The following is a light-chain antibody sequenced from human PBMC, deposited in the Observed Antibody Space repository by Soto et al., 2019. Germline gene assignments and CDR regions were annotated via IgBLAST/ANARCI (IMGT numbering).Light chain of an antibody. V-gene: IGKV1-5*03. CDR2: KAS. Sequence: DIQMTQSPSTLSGSVGDRVTITCRASQTISSWLAWYQQKPGKAPKILIYKASTLKSGVPSRFSCSGSGTEFNLTISSLQPDDFATYYCQHYNSYSESFGQGTKVELK. CDR1: QTISSW. J-gene: IGKJ1*01. CDR3: QHYNSYSES.